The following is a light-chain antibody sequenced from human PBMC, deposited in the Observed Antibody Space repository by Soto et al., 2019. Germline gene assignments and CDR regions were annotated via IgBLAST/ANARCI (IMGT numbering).Light chain of an antibody. CDR2: DAS. CDR3: QQRSIWLT. CDR1: QSVSSS. J-gene: IGKJ4*01. Sequence: EIVLTQSPATLSLSPGERATLSCRASQSVSSSLAWYQQKPGQAPRLLIYDASNRATGIPARFSGSGSGTDFTLTISSLEPEDFAVYYCQQRSIWLTFGGGTKVEI. V-gene: IGKV3-11*01.